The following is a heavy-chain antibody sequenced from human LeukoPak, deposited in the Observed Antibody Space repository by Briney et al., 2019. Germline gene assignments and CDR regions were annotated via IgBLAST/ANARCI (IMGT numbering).Heavy chain of an antibody. CDR2: INPSVGSA. J-gene: IGHJ4*02. D-gene: IGHD3-16*02. Sequence: ASVKVSCKASGYTFTSYYIHWVRQAPGQGLEWMGMINPSVGSAKFAQRFQGRVTMTMDRSTSTVYMDLNSLRSDDTAVYYCAREPMGVTVHFDHWGEGTRVTVSS. CDR1: GYTFTSYY. V-gene: IGHV1-46*01. CDR3: AREPMGVTVHFDH.